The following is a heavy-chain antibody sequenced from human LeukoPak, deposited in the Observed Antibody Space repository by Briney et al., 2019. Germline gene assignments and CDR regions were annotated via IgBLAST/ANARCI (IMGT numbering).Heavy chain of an antibody. CDR3: AKFKFGSSGWCDY. J-gene: IGHJ4*02. Sequence: PGGSLRLSCAASGFTFSSYAMSWVRQAPGKGLEWVSAISGSGGSTYYADSVKGRFTISRDNSKNTLYLQMSSLRAEDTAVYYCAKFKFGSSGWCDYWGQGTLVTVSS. D-gene: IGHD6-19*01. CDR1: GFTFSSYA. V-gene: IGHV3-23*01. CDR2: ISGSGGST.